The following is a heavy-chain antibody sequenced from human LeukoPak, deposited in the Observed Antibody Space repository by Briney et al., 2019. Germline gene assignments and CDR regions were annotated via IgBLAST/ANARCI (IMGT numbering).Heavy chain of an antibody. D-gene: IGHD4-23*01. J-gene: IGHJ4*02. CDR3: ARGSVLTTVVTRVNYLFWAVDY. V-gene: IGHV4-59*12. Sequence: PSETLSLTCAVYGGSFSGYYWSWIRQPPGKGLGWIGYMYYSGSTNYNPSLKSRVTISVDTSKNQFSLKLSSVTAADTAVYYCARGSVLTTVVTRVNYLFWAVDYRGQGTLVTVSS. CDR1: GGSFSGYY. CDR2: MYYSGST.